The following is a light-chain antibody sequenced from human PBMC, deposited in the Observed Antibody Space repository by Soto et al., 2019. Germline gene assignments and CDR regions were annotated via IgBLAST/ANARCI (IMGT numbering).Light chain of an antibody. V-gene: IGKV1-33*01. J-gene: IGKJ2*01. CDR1: QDINDY. CDR2: GAS. CDR3: QQYDSLPYT. Sequence: EIQMTQSPSSLSASLGDRVTLTCQASQDINDYSNWYQQKPGKAPRLLIYGASFLEVGVPSRFSGSGSGTHFTITISSLQLEDVATYYCQQYDSLPYTFGQGTRLEIK.